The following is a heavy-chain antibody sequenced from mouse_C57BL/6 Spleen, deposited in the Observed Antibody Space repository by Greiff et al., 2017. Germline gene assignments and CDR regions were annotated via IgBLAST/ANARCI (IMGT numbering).Heavy chain of an antibody. V-gene: IGHV5-17*01. D-gene: IGHD1-1*01. Sequence: EVMLVESGGGLVKPGGSLKLPCAASGFTFSDYGMHWVRQAPEKGLEWVAYISSGSSTIYYADTVKGRFTISRDNAKNTLFLQMTSLRSEDTAMYYCARDYGSSPWFAYWGQGTLVTVSA. CDR2: ISSGSSTI. J-gene: IGHJ3*01. CDR3: ARDYGSSPWFAY. CDR1: GFTFSDYG.